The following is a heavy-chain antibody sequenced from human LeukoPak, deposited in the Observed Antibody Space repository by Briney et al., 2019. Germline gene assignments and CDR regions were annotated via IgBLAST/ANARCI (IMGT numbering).Heavy chain of an antibody. CDR2: IYYSGST. J-gene: IGHJ4*02. CDR3: ARQGSGYPYYFDY. Sequence: SETPSLTCTVSGGSISSSSYYWGWIRQPPGKGLEWIGSIYYSGSTYYNSSLKSRVTISVDTSKNQFSLKASSVTAADTAVYYCARQGSGYPYYFDYWGQGTLVTVSS. D-gene: IGHD3-22*01. CDR1: GGSISSSSYY. V-gene: IGHV4-39*01.